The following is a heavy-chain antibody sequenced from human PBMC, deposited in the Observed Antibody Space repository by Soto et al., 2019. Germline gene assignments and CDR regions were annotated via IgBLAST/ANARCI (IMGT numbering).Heavy chain of an antibody. CDR1: GFPFTTYG. Sequence: QVQLVESWGGLVQPGRSLRLSCAASGFPFTTYGMHWVREGPGKGLEWVAVISYDGSNTYYADSVKGRFTISRDNSKNTLYLHMNSLRPEDTALYYCVGGQYYFDYRGQGTLVTVSS. D-gene: IGHD3-10*01. CDR2: ISYDGSNT. J-gene: IGHJ4*02. CDR3: VGGQYYFDY. V-gene: IGHV3-30*03.